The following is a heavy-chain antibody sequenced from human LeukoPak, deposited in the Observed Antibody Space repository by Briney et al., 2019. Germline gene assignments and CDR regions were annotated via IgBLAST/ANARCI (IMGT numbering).Heavy chain of an antibody. V-gene: IGHV4-59*01. CDR2: INYSGST. J-gene: IGHJ6*03. CDR3: ARGDFCSSSHCYLRPMDV. Sequence: PSGTLSLTCTLSGGSISDYYWNWIRQPPGKGLEWMGYINYSGSTKYNPSLKKRRSMSVDTTKNKSSLQLRSVTAADTAVYYCARGDFCSSSHCYLRPMDVWGKGTTVTVSS. D-gene: IGHD2-2*01. CDR1: GGSISDYY.